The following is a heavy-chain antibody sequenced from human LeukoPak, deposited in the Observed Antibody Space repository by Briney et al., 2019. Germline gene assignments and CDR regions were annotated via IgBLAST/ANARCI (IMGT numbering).Heavy chain of an antibody. CDR2: INPNSGGT. CDR3: ARAGGEWFPLVAFDI. D-gene: IGHD3-3*01. Sequence: ASVKVSCKASGYTFTGYYMHWVRQAPGQGLEWVGSINPNSGGTNYAQKFQGRVTMTRDTSISTAYMEVSRLRSDDTAVYCCARAGGEWFPLVAFDIWGEGTMVTVSS. V-gene: IGHV1-2*02. CDR1: GYTFTGYY. J-gene: IGHJ3*02.